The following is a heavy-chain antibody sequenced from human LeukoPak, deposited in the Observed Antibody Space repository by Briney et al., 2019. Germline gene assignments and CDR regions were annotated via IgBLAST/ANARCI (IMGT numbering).Heavy chain of an antibody. J-gene: IGHJ5*02. CDR3: ARDQVVVAATAFDP. CDR2: INPNSGGT. Sequence: ASVKVSCKASGYTFTGYYMHWVRQAPGQGLEWMGRINPNSGGTNYAQKFQGRVTMTRDTSISTAYMELSRLRSDDTAVYYCARDQVVVAATAFDPWGQGTLVTVSS. CDR1: GYTFTGYY. V-gene: IGHV1-2*06. D-gene: IGHD2-15*01.